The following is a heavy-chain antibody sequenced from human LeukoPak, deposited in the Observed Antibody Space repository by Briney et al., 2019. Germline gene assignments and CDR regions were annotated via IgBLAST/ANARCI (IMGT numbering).Heavy chain of an antibody. CDR2: IYTSGST. V-gene: IGHV4-4*07. D-gene: IGHD4-17*01. Sequence: KPSETLSLTCTVSGGSISSYYWSWIRQPAGKGLEWIGRIYTSGSTNYNPSLKSRVTMSVDTSKNQFSLKLSSVTAADTAVYYCARDYDYGDYVNWFDPWGQGTLVTVSS. CDR3: ARDYDYGDYVNWFDP. J-gene: IGHJ5*02. CDR1: GGSISSYY.